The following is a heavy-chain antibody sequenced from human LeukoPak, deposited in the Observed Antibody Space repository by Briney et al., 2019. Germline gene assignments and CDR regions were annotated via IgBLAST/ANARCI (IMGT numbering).Heavy chain of an antibody. CDR2: IIKDGSDK. Sequence: GGSLRLSCEASGFTFSDYWMGWVRQAPGKGLEWVANIIKDGSDKYYVDSVKGRFTIPRDNAKNSVYLQMSSLRVEDTAVYYCTRELWPGDYWGQGILVTVSS. V-gene: IGHV3-7*01. CDR3: TRELWPGDY. CDR1: GFTFSDYW. D-gene: IGHD3-16*01. J-gene: IGHJ4*02.